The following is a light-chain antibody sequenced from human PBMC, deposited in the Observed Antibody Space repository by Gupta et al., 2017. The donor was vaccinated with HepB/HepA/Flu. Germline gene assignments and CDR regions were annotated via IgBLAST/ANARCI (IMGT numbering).Light chain of an antibody. J-gene: IGLJ2*01. CDR2: GKN. CDR3: AAWDDSLKGRV. CDR1: SANIGSNT. Sequence: QSVLTQPPSASGTPGQRVTIPCSGGSANIGSNTVHWSQHLPGTAPKLLIYGKNQRPSGVPDRFSGSTSGTSASLAISGLQSEDEADYYCAAWDDSLKGRVFGGGTKLTVL. V-gene: IGLV1-44*01.